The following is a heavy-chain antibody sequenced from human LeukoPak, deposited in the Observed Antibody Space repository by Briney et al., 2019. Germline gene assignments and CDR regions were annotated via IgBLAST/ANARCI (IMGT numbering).Heavy chain of an antibody. CDR2: IIPIFGTA. D-gene: IGHD2-2*01. CDR3: ARGYCSSTSCYPGEYYYYMDV. CDR1: GGTFSSYA. Sequence: GASVKVSCKASGGTFSSYAISWVRQAPGQGLEWMGGIIPIFGTANYAQKFQGRVTITADESTSTAYMELSSLRSEDTAVYYCARGYCSSTSCYPGEYYYYMDVWGKGTTVTVSS. J-gene: IGHJ6*03. V-gene: IGHV1-69*13.